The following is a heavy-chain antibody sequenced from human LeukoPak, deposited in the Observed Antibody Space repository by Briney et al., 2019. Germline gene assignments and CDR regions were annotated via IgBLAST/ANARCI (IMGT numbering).Heavy chain of an antibody. CDR1: GFTFSGYE. Sequence: GSLRLSCTASGFTFSGYEMTWVRQAPGKGLEWMSYISVNGGAMHYANSVRGRFTTSRDDAKNSLYLHMNSLRVEDTAIYYCARKTDRLGAVGRDRYFDLWGRGTLITVSS. D-gene: IGHD6-13*01. V-gene: IGHV3-48*03. CDR3: ARKTDRLGAVGRDRYFDL. CDR2: ISVNGGAM. J-gene: IGHJ2*01.